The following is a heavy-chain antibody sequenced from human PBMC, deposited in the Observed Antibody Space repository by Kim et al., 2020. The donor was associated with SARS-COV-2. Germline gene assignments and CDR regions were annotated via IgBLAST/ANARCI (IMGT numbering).Heavy chain of an antibody. CDR2: IYYSGST. V-gene: IGHV4-39*01. CDR1: GGSISSSSYY. Sequence: SETLSLTCTVSGGSISSSSYYWGWIRQPPGKGLEWIGSIYYSGSTYYNSSLKSRVTISVDTSKNQFSLKLSSVTAADTAVYYCARHSDQLRMFDYWGQGTLVTVSS. CDR3: ARHSDQLRMFDY. D-gene: IGHD4-17*01. J-gene: IGHJ4*02.